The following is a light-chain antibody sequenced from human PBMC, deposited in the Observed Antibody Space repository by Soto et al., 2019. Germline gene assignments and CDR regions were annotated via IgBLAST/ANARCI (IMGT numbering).Light chain of an antibody. CDR3: QQFNKRPPT. J-gene: IGKJ1*01. V-gene: IGKV3-15*01. Sequence: IVRTQSPATLSLSPGERATLFCRASQSISSSLAWYQQKPGQAPRLLIYGAFTRATGIPARFSGSGSGTEFTLTISSLQSEDFAVYYCQQFNKRPPTFGQGTKVDIK. CDR2: GAF. CDR1: QSISSS.